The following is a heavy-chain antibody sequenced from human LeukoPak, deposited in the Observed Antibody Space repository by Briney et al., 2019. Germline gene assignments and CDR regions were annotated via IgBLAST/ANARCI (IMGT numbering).Heavy chain of an antibody. J-gene: IGHJ6*03. CDR3: ARESQPGYGDYEGNYYYYMDV. Sequence: ASVKVSCKASGYTFTSYYMHWVRQAPGQGLEWMGIINPSGGSTSYAQKFQGRVTMTRDMSTSTVYMELSSLRSEDMAVYYCARESQPGYGDYEGNYYYYMDVWGKGTTVTVSS. CDR2: INPSGGST. D-gene: IGHD4-17*01. V-gene: IGHV1-46*01. CDR1: GYTFTSYY.